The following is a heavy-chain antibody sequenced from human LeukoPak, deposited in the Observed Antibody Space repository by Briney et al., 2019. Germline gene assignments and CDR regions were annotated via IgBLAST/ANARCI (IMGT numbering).Heavy chain of an antibody. Sequence: SETLSLTCTVSGGSVSSGSYYWSWIRQPPGKGLEWIGYIYYSGSTNYNPSLKSRVTISVETSKNQFSLKLSSVTAADTAVYSCARIYGDYAGGAFDIWGQGTMVTVSS. J-gene: IGHJ3*02. V-gene: IGHV4-61*01. CDR2: IYYSGST. CDR1: GGSVSSGSYY. CDR3: ARIYGDYAGGAFDI. D-gene: IGHD4-17*01.